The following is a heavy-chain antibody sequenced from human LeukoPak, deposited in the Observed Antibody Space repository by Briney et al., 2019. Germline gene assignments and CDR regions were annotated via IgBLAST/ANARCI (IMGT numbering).Heavy chain of an antibody. CDR2: MNPNSGNT. CDR1: GYTFTSYD. CDR3: ARGARVELPYNWFDP. J-gene: IGHJ5*02. Sequence: GASVKVSCKASGYTFTSYDINWVRQATGQGLEWMGWMNPNSGNTGYAQKFQGRVTITADKSTSTAYMELSSLRSEDTAVYYCARGARVELPYNWFDPWGQGTLVTVSS. D-gene: IGHD1-7*01. V-gene: IGHV1-8*03.